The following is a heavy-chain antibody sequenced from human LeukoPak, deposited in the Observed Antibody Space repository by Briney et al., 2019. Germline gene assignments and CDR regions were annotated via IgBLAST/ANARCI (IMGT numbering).Heavy chain of an antibody. J-gene: IGHJ2*01. CDR3: ATEEVTMIARYFDL. V-gene: IGHV3-23*01. Sequence: GGSLRLSCAASGFTFSSFSMSWVRQAPGKGLEWVSAISGSGGSTYYADSVKGRFTISRDNSKNTLYLQMNSLRAEDTAVYYCATEEVTMIARYFDLWGRGTLVTVSS. D-gene: IGHD3-22*01. CDR2: ISGSGGST. CDR1: GFTFSSFS.